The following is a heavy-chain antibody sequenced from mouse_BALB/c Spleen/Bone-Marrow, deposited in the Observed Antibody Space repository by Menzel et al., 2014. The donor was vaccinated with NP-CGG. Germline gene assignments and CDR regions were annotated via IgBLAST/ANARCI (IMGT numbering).Heavy chain of an antibody. J-gene: IGHJ2*01. Sequence: EVQLQQSGAELVKPGASVKLSCTPSGFNIKDTYIHWVKRRPEQGLDWIGRIDPADDTTIYDPKFQDKATITTDTSSSMAYLQLSSLTSEDAAVYFCSRGTRYYFDYWGQGITLTVSS. V-gene: IGHV14-3*02. CDR3: SRGTRYYFDY. CDR2: IDPADDTT. D-gene: IGHD1-1*01. CDR1: GFNIKDTY.